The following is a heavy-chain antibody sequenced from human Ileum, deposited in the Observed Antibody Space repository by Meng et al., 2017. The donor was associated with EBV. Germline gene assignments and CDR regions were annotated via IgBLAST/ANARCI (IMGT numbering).Heavy chain of an antibody. D-gene: IGHD1-14*01. J-gene: IGHJ4*02. V-gene: IGHV4-4*02. CDR1: GGSIGRSNW. CDR2: IYHSGIT. CDR3: ARDPTGGEDHQRV. Sequence: VLLPESGPGLGKPSGTLSLTCAGSGGSIGRSNWGSWVRQPPGKGLEWIGKIYHSGITIYNPSLKSRVTMSVDNSKNQFSLKLNSMTAADTAVYYCARDPTGGEDHQRVWGQGTLVTVSS.